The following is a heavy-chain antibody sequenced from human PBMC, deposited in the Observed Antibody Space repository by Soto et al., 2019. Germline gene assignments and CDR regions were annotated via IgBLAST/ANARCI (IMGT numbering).Heavy chain of an antibody. CDR3: ARVRSSGYDSKLLTAMAFFDY. V-gene: IGHV4-4*02. CDR2: IYHSGST. D-gene: IGHD5-12*01. CDR1: GGSISSSNW. J-gene: IGHJ4*02. Sequence: SETLSLTCAVSGGSISSSNWWSWVRQPPGKGLEWIGEIYHSGSTNYNPSLKSRVTISVDTSKNQFSLKLSSVTAADTAVYYCARVRSSGYDSKLLTAMAFFDYWGQGTLVTVSS.